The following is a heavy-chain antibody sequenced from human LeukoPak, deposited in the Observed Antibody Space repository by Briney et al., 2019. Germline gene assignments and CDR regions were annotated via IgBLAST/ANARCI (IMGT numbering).Heavy chain of an antibody. J-gene: IGHJ5*02. D-gene: IGHD6-13*01. CDR2: IRTKAFGGTP. Sequence: PGGSLRLSCTTSGFTFGDYTMSWFRLAPGKGLEWVGFIRTKAFGGTPEYAASVNGRFTISRDDSTSIAYLQMNSLKTEDTAVYYCSRGAAAGITGWFDPWGQGTLVTVSS. CDR1: GFTFGDYT. V-gene: IGHV3-49*03. CDR3: SRGAAAGITGWFDP.